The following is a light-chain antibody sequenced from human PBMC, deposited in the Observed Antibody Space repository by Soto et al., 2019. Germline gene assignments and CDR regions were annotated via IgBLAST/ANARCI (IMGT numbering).Light chain of an antibody. Sequence: ALTQPASVSGSPGQSIAISCIGVRTDGDGHDYVSWYQQHPGQAPQLIIYDVYNRPSGVSDRFSGSKSGNTASLIISGLQAEDEADYFCTSYTASSPFYVFGAATKVTVL. CDR3: TSYTASSPFYV. V-gene: IGLV2-14*03. CDR1: RTDGDGHDY. CDR2: DVY. J-gene: IGLJ1*01.